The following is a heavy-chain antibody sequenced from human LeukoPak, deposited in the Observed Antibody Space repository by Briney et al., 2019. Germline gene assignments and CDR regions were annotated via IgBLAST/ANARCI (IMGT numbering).Heavy chain of an antibody. CDR2: INTDGTVT. CDR3: ATKQWLAPPPDS. D-gene: IGHD6-19*01. J-gene: IGHJ4*02. Sequence: PGGSLRLSCAASGFTFSKYWMLWVRQAPGNGLESVSRINTDGTVTTYADSVKGRFTVSRDNADNTMFLQRNSVRDEDTAVYYCATKQWLAPPPDSWGQGTPVTVSS. V-gene: IGHV3-74*01. CDR1: GFTFSKYW.